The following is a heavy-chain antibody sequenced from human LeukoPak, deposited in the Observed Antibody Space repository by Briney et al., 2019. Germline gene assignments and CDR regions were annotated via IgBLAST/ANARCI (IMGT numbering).Heavy chain of an antibody. V-gene: IGHV3-53*01. CDR3: ARDLRFGEKDYYYGMDV. CDR1: GFTVSSNY. CDR2: IYSGGST. Sequence: GGSLRLSCAASGFTVSSNYMSWVRQAPGKGLEWVSVIYSGGSTYYADSVKGRFTISRDNSKNTLYLQMSSLRAEDTAVYYCARDLRFGEKDYYYGMDVWGKGTTVTVSS. J-gene: IGHJ6*04. D-gene: IGHD3-10*01.